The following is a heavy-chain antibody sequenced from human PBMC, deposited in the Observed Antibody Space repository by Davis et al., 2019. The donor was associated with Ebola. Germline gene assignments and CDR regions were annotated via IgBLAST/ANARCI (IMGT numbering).Heavy chain of an antibody. V-gene: IGHV3-23*01. CDR3: AKCLGIMITFGGVIVPPFDY. CDR1: GFTFSSYA. Sequence: GESLKISCAASGFTFSSYAMSWVRQAPGKGLEWVSAISGSGGSTYYADSVKGRFTISRDNSKNTLYLQMNSLRAEDTAVYYCAKCLGIMITFGGVIVPPFDYWGQGTLVTVSS. D-gene: IGHD3-16*02. CDR2: ISGSGGST. J-gene: IGHJ4*02.